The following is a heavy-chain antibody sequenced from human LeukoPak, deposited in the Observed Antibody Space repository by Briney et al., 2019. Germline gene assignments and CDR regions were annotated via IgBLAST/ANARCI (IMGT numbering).Heavy chain of an antibody. V-gene: IGHV4-59*10. Sequence: PSETLSLTCAVYGGSFSGYYWSWIRQPAGKGLEWIGRIYTSGATNYKPSLKSRVTISVDTSKNQFSLKLTSVTAADTAVYYCAGGYRFTNFDYWGQGTLVTVSS. CDR2: IYTSGAT. J-gene: IGHJ4*02. CDR1: GGSFSGYY. D-gene: IGHD5-18*01. CDR3: AGGYRFTNFDY.